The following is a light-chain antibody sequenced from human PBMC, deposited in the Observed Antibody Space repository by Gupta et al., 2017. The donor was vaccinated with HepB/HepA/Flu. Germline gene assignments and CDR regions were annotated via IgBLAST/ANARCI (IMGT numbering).Light chain of an antibody. CDR3: AAWDDSLNVVV. CDR1: SSNIGSNT. V-gene: IGLV1-44*01. J-gene: IGLJ2*01. CDR2: SNN. Sequence: QSVLTQPPSASGTPGQRVTIPCSGSSSNIGSNTVNWYQQLPGTAPKLLIYSNNHRPSGVPDRFSGSKSGTSASLAISGLQSEDEADYYCAAWDDSLNVVVFGGGTKLTVL.